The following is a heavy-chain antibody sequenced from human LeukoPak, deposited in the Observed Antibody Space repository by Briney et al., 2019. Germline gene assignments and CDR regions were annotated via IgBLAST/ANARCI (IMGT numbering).Heavy chain of an antibody. Sequence: SETLSLTCAVYGGSFSGYYWSWIRQPPGKGLEWIGEINHSGSTNYNPSLKSRVTISVDTSKNQFSLKLSSVTAADTAVYYCARGLRDYGDYAVVFYWGQGTLVTVSS. J-gene: IGHJ4*02. CDR1: GGSFSGYY. CDR2: INHSGST. D-gene: IGHD4-17*01. V-gene: IGHV4-34*01. CDR3: ARGLRDYGDYAVVFY.